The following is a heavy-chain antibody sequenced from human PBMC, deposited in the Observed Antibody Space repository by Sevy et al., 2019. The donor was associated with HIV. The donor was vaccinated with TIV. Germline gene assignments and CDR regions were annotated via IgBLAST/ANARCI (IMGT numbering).Heavy chain of an antibody. CDR2: IYSDGTT. Sequence: GGSLRLSCAASGFTVSRNFMSWIRQAPGKGLGWVSIIYSDGTTFYADSVKGRFTISRDNSRNTLYLQMNTLRAEDTAVYYCVGADRPNQGDFWGQGTLVTVS. D-gene: IGHD6-6*01. CDR3: VGADRPNQGDF. V-gene: IGHV3-53*01. J-gene: IGHJ4*02. CDR1: GFTVSRNF.